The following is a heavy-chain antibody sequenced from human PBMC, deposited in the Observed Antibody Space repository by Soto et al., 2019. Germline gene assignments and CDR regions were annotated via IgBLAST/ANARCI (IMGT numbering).Heavy chain of an antibody. CDR2: IYYSGST. CDR3: ARTDSLGLHLGELSLFDY. D-gene: IGHD3-16*02. V-gene: IGHV4-39*01. CDR1: GGSISSSSYY. J-gene: IGHJ4*02. Sequence: SETLSLTCTVSGGSISSSSYYWGWIRQPPGKGLEWIGSIYYSGSTYYNPSLKSRVTISVDTSKNQFSLKLSSVTAADTAVYYCARTDSLGLHLGELSLFDYWGQGTLVTVS.